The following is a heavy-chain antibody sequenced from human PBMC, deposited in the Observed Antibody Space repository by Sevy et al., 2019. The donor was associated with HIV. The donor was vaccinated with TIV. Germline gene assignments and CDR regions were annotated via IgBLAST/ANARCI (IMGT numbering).Heavy chain of an antibody. J-gene: IGHJ3*02. V-gene: IGHV3-21*01. D-gene: IGHD6-13*01. CDR1: GFTFSSYS. CDR2: ISSSSSYI. CDR3: ARDEAAAGDAFDI. Sequence: GGSLRLSCAASGFTFSSYSMNWVRQAPGKGLEWVTSISSSSSYIYYADSVKGRFTISRDNAKNSLYLQMNSLRAEDTAVYYCARDEAAAGDAFDIWGQGTMVTVSS.